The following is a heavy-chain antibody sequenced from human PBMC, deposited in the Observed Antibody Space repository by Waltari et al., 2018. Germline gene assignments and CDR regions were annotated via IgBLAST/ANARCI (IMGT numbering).Heavy chain of an antibody. CDR2: ISSSGSTI. CDR3: ARDRYYYDFWSGWPGHFDL. V-gene: IGHV3-48*03. D-gene: IGHD3-3*01. J-gene: IGHJ2*01. Sequence: EVQLVESGGGLVQPGGSLRLSCAASGFTFSSYEMNWVRQAPGKGLEWVSYISSSGSTIYYADSVKGRFTISRDNAKNSLYLQMNSLRAEDTAVYYCARDRYYYDFWSGWPGHFDLWGRGTLVTVSS. CDR1: GFTFSSYE.